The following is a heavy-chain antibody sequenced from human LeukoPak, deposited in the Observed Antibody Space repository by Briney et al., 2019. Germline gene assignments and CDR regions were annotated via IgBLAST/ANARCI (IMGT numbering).Heavy chain of an antibody. CDR1: GFTFSSYD. D-gene: IGHD4-17*01. J-gene: IGHJ3*02. CDR2: IGTAGDT. CDR3: ARDLYGEAFDI. V-gene: IGHV3-13*01. Sequence: GGSLRLSCAASGFTFSSYDMHWVRQATGKGLEWVSAIGTAGDTYYPGSVKGRFNISRENAKNSLYLQMNIPRAGDTAVYYCARDLYGEAFDIWGQGTMVTVSS.